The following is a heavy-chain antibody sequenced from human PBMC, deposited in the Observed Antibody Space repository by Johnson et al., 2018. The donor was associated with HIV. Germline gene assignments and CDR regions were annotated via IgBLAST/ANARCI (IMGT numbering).Heavy chain of an antibody. CDR2: IKSKTDGGPT. Sequence: VQLVESGGGLVKPGGSLRLSCAASGFTFSNAWMSWVRQAPGKGLEWVGRIKSKTDGGPTDYAAPVKGRFTISRADSKNTLYLQMNRLQTEDTAVYYWTGSSSDAFDIWGQGTMVTVSS. CDR1: GFTFSNAW. CDR3: TGSSSDAFDI. V-gene: IGHV3-15*01. D-gene: IGHD6-13*01. J-gene: IGHJ3*02.